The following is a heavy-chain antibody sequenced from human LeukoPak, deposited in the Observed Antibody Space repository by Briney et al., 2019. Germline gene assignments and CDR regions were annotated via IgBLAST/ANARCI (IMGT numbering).Heavy chain of an antibody. CDR1: GFTFSSYS. D-gene: IGHD3-9*01. CDR2: ISSSSSTI. V-gene: IGHV3-48*01. J-gene: IGHJ6*03. Sequence: PGGSLRLSCAASGFTFSSYSMNWVRQAPGKGLEWVSYISSSSSTIYYADSVKGRFTISRDNAKNSLYLQMNSLRAEDTAFYYCAKNVREADWYYYYMDVWGKGTTVTVSS. CDR3: AKNVREADWYYYYMDV.